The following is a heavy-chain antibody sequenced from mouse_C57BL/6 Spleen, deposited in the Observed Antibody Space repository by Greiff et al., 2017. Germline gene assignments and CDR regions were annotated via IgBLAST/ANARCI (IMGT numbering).Heavy chain of an antibody. CDR2: INPYNGGT. D-gene: IGHD1-1*01. Sequence: VQLQQSGPVLVKPGASVKMSCKASGYTFTDYYMNWVKQSHGKSLEWIGVINPYNGGTSYNQKFKGKATLTVDKSSSTAYMELNSLTSEDSAVYYCARSGVVATNFDVWGTGTTVTVSS. J-gene: IGHJ1*03. CDR1: GYTFTDYY. V-gene: IGHV1-19*01. CDR3: ARSGVVATNFDV.